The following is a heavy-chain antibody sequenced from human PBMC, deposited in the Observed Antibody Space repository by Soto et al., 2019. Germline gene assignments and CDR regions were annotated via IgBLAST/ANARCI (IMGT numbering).Heavy chain of an antibody. D-gene: IGHD3-3*01. Sequence: ESGGGLVRPGGSLRLSCAASGFTFSNYAMNWVRQAPGKGLEWVSSISTSSSYIYYADSVKDRFTISRDNAKNSLYLQMNSLRAEDTAVYYCAREIRNYYGMDVWGQGTTVTVSS. CDR3: AREIRNYYGMDV. J-gene: IGHJ6*02. V-gene: IGHV3-21*01. CDR2: ISTSSSYI. CDR1: GFTFSNYA.